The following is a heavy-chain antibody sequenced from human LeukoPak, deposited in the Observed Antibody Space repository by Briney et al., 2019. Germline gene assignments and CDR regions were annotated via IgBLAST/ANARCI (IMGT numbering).Heavy chain of an antibody. D-gene: IGHD3-10*01. CDR1: GFTFSSYG. CDR3: ARERFHGSGAPRYDY. CDR2: ISSSSYI. V-gene: IGHV3-21*01. J-gene: IGHJ4*02. Sequence: GGSLRLSCAASGFTFSSYGMTWVRQAPGKGLEWVSSISSSSYIYYADSLKGRFTSSRDNAKNSLYLQMNSLRAEDTAIYYCARERFHGSGAPRYDYWGQGILVTVSS.